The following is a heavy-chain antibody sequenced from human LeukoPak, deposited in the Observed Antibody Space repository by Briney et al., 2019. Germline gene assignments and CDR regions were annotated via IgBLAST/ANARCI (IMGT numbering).Heavy chain of an antibody. V-gene: IGHV3-30*18. CDR1: GFIFSSYN. J-gene: IGHJ3*02. CDR3: ANFDGSTQAFQI. D-gene: IGHD3-9*01. Sequence: GGSLRLSCAASGFIFSSYNMHWVRQAPGKGLEGVAAILYDGSKKYYAGSVKGRFSVYRDNSNYTLYMELNSLRAEDTALYSCANFDGSTQAFQIWGQGTMVTVSS. CDR2: ILYDGSKK.